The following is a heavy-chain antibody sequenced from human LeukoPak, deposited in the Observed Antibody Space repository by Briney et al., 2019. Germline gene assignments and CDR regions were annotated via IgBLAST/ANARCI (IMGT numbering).Heavy chain of an antibody. J-gene: IGHJ6*04. D-gene: IGHD3-10*02. CDR3: AVLGITMIGGV. CDR1: GFTFSSYE. V-gene: IGHV3-48*03. Sequence: GGSLRLSCAASGFTFSSYEMNWVRQAPGKGLEWVSYISNSGSTIYYADSVKGRFTISRDNAKNSLYLQMNNLRAEDTAVYYCAVLGITMIGGVWGKGTTVTISS. CDR2: ISNSGSTI.